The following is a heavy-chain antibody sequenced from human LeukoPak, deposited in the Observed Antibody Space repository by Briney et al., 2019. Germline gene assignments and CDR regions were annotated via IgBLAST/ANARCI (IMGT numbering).Heavy chain of an antibody. J-gene: IGHJ4*02. D-gene: IGHD3-3*01. CDR3: TRGSGRRVDY. Sequence: PGGSLTLSCTASGFTIGDYAMSWVRQAPGKGLEWVGLIRSKAYGGTTEYAACVKGRFTISRDDSKSIAYLQMNSLKTEDTAVYYCTRGSGRRVDYWGQGTLVSVSS. V-gene: IGHV3-49*04. CDR1: GFTIGDYA. CDR2: IRSKAYGGTT.